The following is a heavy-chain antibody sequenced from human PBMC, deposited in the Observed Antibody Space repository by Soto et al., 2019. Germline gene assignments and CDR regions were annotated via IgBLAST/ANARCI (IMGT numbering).Heavy chain of an antibody. CDR3: ARTSVNWGSRGLVDY. Sequence: QITLKESGPTLVKPTQTLTLTCTFSGFSLSTSGVGVGWIRQPPGKALEWLAFLYWDDDKRYSPSLKSRLTITKDTSKNQVLLTMTNMDPVDTATYYCARTSVNWGSRGLVDYWGQGPLVTVAS. V-gene: IGHV2-5*02. CDR1: GFSLSTSGVG. D-gene: IGHD7-27*01. J-gene: IGHJ4*02. CDR2: LYWDDDK.